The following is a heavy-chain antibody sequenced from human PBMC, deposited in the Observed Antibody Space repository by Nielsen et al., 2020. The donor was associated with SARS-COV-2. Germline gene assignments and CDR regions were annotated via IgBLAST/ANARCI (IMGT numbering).Heavy chain of an antibody. V-gene: IGHV3-23*01. Sequence: GGSLRLSCAASGFTFSIFAMSWVRQAPGKGLEWVSSISSTGGSTYYADSVKGRFTISRDNSRDTLYLQMNSLRADDTAVYYCVRVRDDGYYYDTGPFDYWGQGTLVTVSS. CDR2: ISSTGGST. J-gene: IGHJ4*02. CDR3: VRVRDDGYYYDTGPFDY. CDR1: GFTFSIFA. D-gene: IGHD3-22*01.